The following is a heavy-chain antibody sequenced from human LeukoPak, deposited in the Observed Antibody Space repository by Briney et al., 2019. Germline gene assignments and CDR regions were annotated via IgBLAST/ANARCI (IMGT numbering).Heavy chain of an antibody. CDR1: VYIFTPYL. J-gene: IGHJ1*01. Sequence: AGVTVSLKSSVYIFTPYLRHWVRQAPGQGGEGMGCITTKSSSTSLPQKFQCRVTMTRDTSINTSYMQLSRLTSDDTAVYYCGSSYGGYFQYCGQGALVTVSS. CDR3: GSSYGGYFQY. D-gene: IGHD4-23*01. V-gene: IGHV1-2*02. CDR2: ITTKSSST.